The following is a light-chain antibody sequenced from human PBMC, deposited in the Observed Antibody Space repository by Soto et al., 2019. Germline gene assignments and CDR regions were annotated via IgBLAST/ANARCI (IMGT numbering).Light chain of an antibody. CDR2: EGS. V-gene: IGLV2-23*01. J-gene: IGLJ2*01. CDR3: CSYAGSSLLVV. CDR1: SSDVGSYNL. Sequence: QSVLTQPASVSGSPGQSITISCTGTSSDVGSYNLVSWYQQHPGKAPKLMIYEGSKRPSGVSNRFSGSKSGNTASLTISGLQAEDEADYYCCSYAGSSLLVVFGGGTKLTVL.